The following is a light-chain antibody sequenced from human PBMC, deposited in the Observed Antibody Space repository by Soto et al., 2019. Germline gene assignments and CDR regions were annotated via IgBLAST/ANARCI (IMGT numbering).Light chain of an antibody. J-gene: IGKJ5*01. CDR3: MQALRTPYT. Sequence: DTVMTQSPFSLPVTPGEPASISCRSSQSLLHSNGYKYLDWYLQKPGQSPQLLIYMSSNRASGVPDRFRGSGSGTDFTLKISRVVAEDAGVYYCMQALRTPYTFGQGTQLEIK. CDR2: MSS. CDR1: QSLLHSNGYKY. V-gene: IGKV2-28*01.